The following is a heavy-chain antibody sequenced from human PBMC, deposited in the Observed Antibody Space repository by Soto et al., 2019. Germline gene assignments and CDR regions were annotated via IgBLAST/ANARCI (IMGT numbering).Heavy chain of an antibody. CDR2: ISYDGGNK. J-gene: IGHJ4*02. Sequence: GGSLRLSCAASGFTFSSYGMHWVRQAPGKGLEWVAVISYDGGNKYYADSVKGRFTISRDNSKNTLYLQMNSLRAEDTAVYYCAKDQNPVATLDELDYWGQGTLVTVSS. D-gene: IGHD5-12*01. V-gene: IGHV3-30*18. CDR3: AKDQNPVATLDELDY. CDR1: GFTFSSYG.